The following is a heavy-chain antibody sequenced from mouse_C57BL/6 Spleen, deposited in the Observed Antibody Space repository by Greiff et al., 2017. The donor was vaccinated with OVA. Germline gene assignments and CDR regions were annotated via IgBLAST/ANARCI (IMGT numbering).Heavy chain of an antibody. CDR2: ISSGGDYI. D-gene: IGHD1-1*01. CDR1: GFTFSSYA. V-gene: IGHV5-9-1*02. J-gene: IGHJ4*01. CDR3: TRVGGITTVVGAMDY. Sequence: EVQRVESGAGLVKPGGSLKLSCAASGFTFSSYAMSWVRQTPEKRLEWVAYISSGGDYIYYADTVKGRFTISRDNARNTLYLQMSSLKSEDTAMYYCTRVGGITTVVGAMDYWGQGTSVTVSS.